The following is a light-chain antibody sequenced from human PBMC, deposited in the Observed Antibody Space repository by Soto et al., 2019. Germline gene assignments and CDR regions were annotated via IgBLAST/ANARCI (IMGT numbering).Light chain of an antibody. CDR2: AAS. CDR1: RGISYS. V-gene: IGKV1-27*01. CDR3: QNYNSAAWT. J-gene: IGKJ1*01. Sequence: DIQMTQSPSSLSASVGDRVTITCRASRGISYSLAWYQQRPGKLPKLLIYAASTLQSGVPSRFSGSGSGTDVTLTISALQPEDVGNYYCQNYNSAAWTYGHGTKV.